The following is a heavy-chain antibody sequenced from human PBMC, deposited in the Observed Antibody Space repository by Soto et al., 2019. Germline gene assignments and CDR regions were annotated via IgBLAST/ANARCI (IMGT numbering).Heavy chain of an antibody. CDR3: AKDAGIAVADTSFDY. D-gene: IGHD6-19*01. CDR2: ISWNSGSI. J-gene: IGHJ4*02. CDR1: GFTFDDYA. V-gene: IGHV3-9*01. Sequence: EVQLVESGGGLVQPGRSLRLSCAASGFTFDDYAMHWVRQAPGKGLEWVSGISWNSGSIGYADSVKGRFTISRDNAKNSLYLQMNSLRAEDTALYYCAKDAGIAVADTSFDYWGQGTLVTVSS.